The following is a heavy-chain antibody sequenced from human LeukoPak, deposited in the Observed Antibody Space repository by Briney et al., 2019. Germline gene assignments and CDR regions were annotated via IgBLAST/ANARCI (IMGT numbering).Heavy chain of an antibody. Sequence: GGXLXXSCAASGFTFSEYAINWVSQAPGKGLEGVSSISRCGLIPYYAHSVKGRFTISRDHSNNPLYLHMNSLRAEDTAVYYCVSRAGSPWGPFDDWGQGTLLTVSS. V-gene: IGHV3-23*01. CDR2: ISRCGLIP. CDR1: GFTFSEYA. J-gene: IGHJ4*02. CDR3: VSRAGSPWGPFDD. D-gene: IGHD7-27*01.